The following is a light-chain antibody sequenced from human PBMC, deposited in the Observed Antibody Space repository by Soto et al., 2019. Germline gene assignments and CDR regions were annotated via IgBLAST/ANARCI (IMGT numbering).Light chain of an antibody. CDR1: QSVSSN. Sequence: EIVMTQSPATLSVSSGERATLSCRASQSVSSNLAWYQQKPGQAPRLLIYDASTRATGFPARFSGSGSGTEFTLTISSLQSEDFAVYYCQQYNKWPRTFGQGTKVDIK. J-gene: IGKJ1*01. CDR2: DAS. V-gene: IGKV3-15*01. CDR3: QQYNKWPRT.